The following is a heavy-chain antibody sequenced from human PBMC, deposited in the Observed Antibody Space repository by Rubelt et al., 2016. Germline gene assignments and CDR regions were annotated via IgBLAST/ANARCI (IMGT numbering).Heavy chain of an antibody. CDR1: GATINKPPYY. D-gene: IGHD4-17*01. V-gene: IGHV4-39*07. CDR3: ARETAVTTLFYYYYMDV. CDR2: ISYTGDA. J-gene: IGHJ6*03. Sequence: QVQLLESGPGLDQPSQPLSLRCSVSGATINKPPYYWAWIRQPQRKGLEWVGSISYTGDAYYHPSPHGRAPLLVAQSGTQFALRWSAVTAADTAVYYCARETAVTTLFYYYYMDVWGKGTTVTVSS.